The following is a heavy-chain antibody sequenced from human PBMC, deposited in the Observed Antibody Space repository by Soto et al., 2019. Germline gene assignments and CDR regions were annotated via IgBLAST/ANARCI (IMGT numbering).Heavy chain of an antibody. V-gene: IGHV3-7*03. D-gene: IGHD6-19*01. CDR1: GFTFSSYW. J-gene: IGHJ3*02. Sequence: EVQLVESGGGLVQPGGSLRLSCAASGFTFSSYWMSWVRQAPGKGLEWVANIKQDGSEKYYVDSVKGRFTISRDNAKNSLYLQMNCLRAEDTAVYYCARVLGWSTNDALDIWGQGTIVTVSS. CDR2: IKQDGSEK. CDR3: ARVLGWSTNDALDI.